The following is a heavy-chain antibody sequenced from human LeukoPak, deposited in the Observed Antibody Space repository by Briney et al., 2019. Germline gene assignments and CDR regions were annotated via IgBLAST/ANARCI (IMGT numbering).Heavy chain of an antibody. J-gene: IGHJ4*02. CDR2: ISTYNGNT. Sequence: VASVKISCKASGYTFTSYGISWVRQAPGQGLEWMGWISTYNGNTNYAQKLQGRVTMTTDTSTSTAYMELRSLRSDDTAVYYCARDDSGSPDYWGQGTLVTVSS. D-gene: IGHD1-26*01. CDR1: GYTFTSYG. CDR3: ARDDSGSPDY. V-gene: IGHV1-18*01.